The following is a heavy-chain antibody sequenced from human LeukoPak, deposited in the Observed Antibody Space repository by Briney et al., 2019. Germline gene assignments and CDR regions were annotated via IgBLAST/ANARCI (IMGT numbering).Heavy chain of an antibody. D-gene: IGHD3-10*01. V-gene: IGHV3-48*04. CDR1: GFTFSSYS. CDR2: ISSSSSTI. CDR3: ARGGVYGSGLNWFDP. J-gene: IGHJ5*02. Sequence: GGSLRLSCAASGFTFSSYSMNWVRQAPGKGLEWVSYISSSSSTIYYADSVKGRFTISRDNAKNSLYLQMNSLRAEDTAVYYCARGGVYGSGLNWFDPWGQGTLVTVSS.